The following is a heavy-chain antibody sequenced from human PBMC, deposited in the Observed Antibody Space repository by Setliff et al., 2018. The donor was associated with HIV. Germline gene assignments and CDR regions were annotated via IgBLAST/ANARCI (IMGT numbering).Heavy chain of an antibody. V-gene: IGHV4-39*01. Sequence: PSATLSLTCTVSGGSISSDYYFWGWIRQPPGKGLEWIGTIYYSGSTYFNPSLKGRLTISVDTSKNQFSLKLSSVTAADTAVYYCARTKDCSSSSCPGTHHYYYMDVWGKGTTVTVSS. CDR3: ARTKDCSSSSCPGTHHYYYMDV. CDR2: IYYSGST. D-gene: IGHD2-2*01. CDR1: GGSISSDYYF. J-gene: IGHJ6*03.